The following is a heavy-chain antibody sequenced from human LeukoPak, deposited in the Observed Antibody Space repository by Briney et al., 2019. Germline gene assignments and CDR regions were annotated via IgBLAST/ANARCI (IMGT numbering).Heavy chain of an antibody. Sequence: PGRSLRLSCAASGFTFSSYSMNWVRQAPGKGLEWVSSISSSSSYIYYADSVKGRFTISRDNAKNSLYLQMNSLRAEDTAVYYCARATAPSSSGMDVWGQGTTVTVSS. V-gene: IGHV3-21*01. CDR1: GFTFSSYS. D-gene: IGHD6-6*01. J-gene: IGHJ6*02. CDR2: ISSSSSYI. CDR3: ARATAPSSSGMDV.